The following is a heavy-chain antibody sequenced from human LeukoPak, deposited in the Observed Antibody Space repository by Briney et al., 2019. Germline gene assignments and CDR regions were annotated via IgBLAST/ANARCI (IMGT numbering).Heavy chain of an antibody. D-gene: IGHD1-14*01. J-gene: IGHJ4*02. CDR2: INPGGSSI. CDR1: GFTFSSYW. Sequence: GGSLRLSCAASGFTFSSYWMHWVRQVPGKGLVWVARINPGGSSITYADSVKGRFTISRDNAKNTLYLQMDSLRGEDTGVYYCARSNQADDYWGQGTLVTVSS. CDR3: ARSNQADDY. V-gene: IGHV3-74*01.